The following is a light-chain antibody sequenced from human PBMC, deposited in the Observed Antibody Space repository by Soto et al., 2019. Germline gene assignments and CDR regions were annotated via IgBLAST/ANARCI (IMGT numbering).Light chain of an antibody. CDR2: DVS. V-gene: IGLV2-14*01. CDR1: SSDVGIYNY. CDR3: ASFITSTYYV. Sequence: QSALTQPASVSGSPGQSITISCTETSSDVGIYNYVSWYQQQPGKAPKLMIYDVSSRPSGVSNRFSGSKSGNTASLTISGLQAEDEADYYCASFITSTYYVFGAGTKLTVL. J-gene: IGLJ1*01.